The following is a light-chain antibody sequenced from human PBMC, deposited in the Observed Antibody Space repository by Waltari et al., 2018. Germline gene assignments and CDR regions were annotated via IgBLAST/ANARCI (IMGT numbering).Light chain of an antibody. CDR1: QYIANY. V-gene: IGKV1-39*01. CDR3: QQSYTTPYT. Sequence: DIQMTQSPSSLSTSVGARVTIPCRASQYIANYLHWYQQNPGKAPKLLIYAASSLQSGAPSRFSGRGSGTDFTLTISSLQPEDFATYFCQQSYTTPYTFGQGTKLEIK. CDR2: AAS. J-gene: IGKJ2*01.